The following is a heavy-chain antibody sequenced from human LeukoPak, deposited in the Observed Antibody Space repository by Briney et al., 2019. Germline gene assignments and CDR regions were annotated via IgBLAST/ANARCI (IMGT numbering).Heavy chain of an antibody. J-gene: IGHJ4*02. CDR1: GGSFSGYY. Sequence: SETLSLTCAVYGGSFSGYYWSWIRQPPGKGLEWIGSIYYSGSTYYNPSLKSRVTISVDTSKNQFSLKLSSVTAADTAVYYCARGQYYYDSSGYYYFDYWGQGTLVTVSS. CDR2: IYYSGST. V-gene: IGHV4-34*01. CDR3: ARGQYYYDSSGYYYFDY. D-gene: IGHD3-22*01.